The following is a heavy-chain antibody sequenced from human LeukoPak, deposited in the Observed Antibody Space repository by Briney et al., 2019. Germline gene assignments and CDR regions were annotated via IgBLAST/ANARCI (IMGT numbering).Heavy chain of an antibody. CDR1: GFTFSRFG. V-gene: IGHV3-30*18. CDR2: ISHDGSNQ. Sequence: PGRSLRLSCAASGFTFSRFGIHWVRQAPGKGLEWVALISHDGSNQYYGASVKGRFTISRDNSKNTLYLQMDSLRVEDTAVYYCAKPMDSSGYGHFDYWGQGTLVTVSS. D-gene: IGHD3-22*01. CDR3: AKPMDSSGYGHFDY. J-gene: IGHJ4*02.